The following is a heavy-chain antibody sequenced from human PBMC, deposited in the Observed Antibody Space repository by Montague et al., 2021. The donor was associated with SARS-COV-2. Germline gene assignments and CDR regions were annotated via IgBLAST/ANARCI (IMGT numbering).Heavy chain of an antibody. D-gene: IGHD3-22*01. CDR2: IYYSGST. Sequence: SETVSPTCTVSGGSISSRSYYWGWIREPPGKGLEWIGSIYYSGSTYYNPSLKSRVTISVDTSKNQFSLKLSSVTAADTAVYYCARHWITMRVVVIKGGWFDYWGQGTLVTVSS. J-gene: IGHJ5*01. CDR3: ARHWITMRVVVIKGGWFDY. V-gene: IGHV4-39*01. CDR1: GGSISSRSYY.